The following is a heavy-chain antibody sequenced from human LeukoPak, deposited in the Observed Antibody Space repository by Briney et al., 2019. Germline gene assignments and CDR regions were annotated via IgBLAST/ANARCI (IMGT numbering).Heavy chain of an antibody. V-gene: IGHV4-4*07. J-gene: IGHJ5*02. CDR3: ARGVVVTAILNWFDP. Sequence: SETLSLTCTVSGGSISSYYWSWIRQPAGKGLEWVGRIYFSGSTNYNPSLKGRVTMSVDTSKNQFSLKLSSVTAADTAVYYCARGVVVTAILNWFDPWGQGTLVTVSS. D-gene: IGHD2-21*02. CDR2: IYFSGST. CDR1: GGSISSYY.